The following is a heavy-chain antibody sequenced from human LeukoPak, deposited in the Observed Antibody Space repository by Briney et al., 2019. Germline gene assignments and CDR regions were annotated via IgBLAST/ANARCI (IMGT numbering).Heavy chain of an antibody. D-gene: IGHD6-13*01. V-gene: IGHV4-4*07. Sequence: SETLSLTCTVSGGSISSYYWSWIRQPAGKGLEWIGRIYTSGSTNYNPSLKSRVTMSVDTSKNQFSLKLSSVTAADTAVYYCARTRRAAAGAGRSYYMDVWGKGTTVTVSS. CDR3: ARTRRAAAGAGRSYYMDV. J-gene: IGHJ6*03. CDR2: IYTSGST. CDR1: GGSISSYY.